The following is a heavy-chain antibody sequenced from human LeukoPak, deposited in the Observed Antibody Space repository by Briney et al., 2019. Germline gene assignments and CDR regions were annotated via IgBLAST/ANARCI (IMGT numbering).Heavy chain of an antibody. D-gene: IGHD1-1*01. Sequence: GGSLRLSCAASGFTFSTYAMHWVRQAPDKGLEWVAIISYDGSNEYYADSVKGRFTISRDNSKNTLYLQMNSLRPEDTAVYYCARRATRSIYWFDPWGQGTLVTVSS. CDR2: ISYDGSNE. V-gene: IGHV3-30-3*01. CDR1: GFTFSTYA. CDR3: ARRATRSIYWFDP. J-gene: IGHJ5*02.